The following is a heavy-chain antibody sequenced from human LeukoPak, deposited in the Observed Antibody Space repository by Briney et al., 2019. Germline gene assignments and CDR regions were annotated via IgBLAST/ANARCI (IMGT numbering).Heavy chain of an antibody. CDR2: ISTSSSYI. Sequence: GGSLRLSCAASGFTFSTYSMNWVRQAPGKGLEWVSFISTSSSYIYYADSVKGRFTISRDNARNSLYLQMNSLRAEDTAVYYCARDPGATQTLHDAFDIWGQGTMVTVSS. CDR3: ARDPGATQTLHDAFDI. D-gene: IGHD1-26*01. CDR1: GFTFSTYS. V-gene: IGHV3-21*01. J-gene: IGHJ3*02.